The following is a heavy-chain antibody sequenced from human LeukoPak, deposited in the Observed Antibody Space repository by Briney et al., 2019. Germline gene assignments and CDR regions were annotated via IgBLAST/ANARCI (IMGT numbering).Heavy chain of an antibody. CDR1: GYTFTSYD. D-gene: IGHD6-13*01. J-gene: IGHJ4*02. CDR3: ARGGSSWYNDFDY. V-gene: IGHV1-8*01. Sequence: PSVKVSCKASGYTFTSYDINWVRQATGQGLEWMGWMNPNSGNTGSAQKFQGRVTMTRNTSISTAYMELSSLRSEDTAVYYCARGGSSWYNDFDYWGQGTLVTVSS. CDR2: MNPNSGNT.